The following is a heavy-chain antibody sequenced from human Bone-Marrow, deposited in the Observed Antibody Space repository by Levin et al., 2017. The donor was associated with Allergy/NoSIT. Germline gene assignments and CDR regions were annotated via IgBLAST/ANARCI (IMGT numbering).Heavy chain of an antibody. CDR3: ARAPGYGSGSYLVY. J-gene: IGHJ4*02. V-gene: IGHV3-66*02. Sequence: PGGSLRLSCAASGFTVSSNYMSWVRQAPGKGLEWVSVIYSGGSTYYADSVKGRFTISRDNSKNTLYLQMNSLRAEDTAVYYCARAPGYGSGSYLVYWGQGTLVTVSS. CDR2: IYSGGST. D-gene: IGHD3-10*01. CDR1: GFTVSSNY.